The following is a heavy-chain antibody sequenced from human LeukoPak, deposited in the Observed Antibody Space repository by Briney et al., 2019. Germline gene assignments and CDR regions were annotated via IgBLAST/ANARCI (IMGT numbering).Heavy chain of an antibody. J-gene: IGHJ5*02. Sequence: SETLSLTCTVSGGSIGFYFWSWIRQSAGKGLEWIGRINGNGVTNYNPSLKSRVTMSVDASKSQFSLNLRSVTAADTSVYYCVRDELRTTYRFSWDPWGQGILVTV. V-gene: IGHV4-4*07. CDR2: INGNGVT. CDR1: GGSIGFYF. D-gene: IGHD3-16*02. CDR3: VRDELRTTYRFSWDP.